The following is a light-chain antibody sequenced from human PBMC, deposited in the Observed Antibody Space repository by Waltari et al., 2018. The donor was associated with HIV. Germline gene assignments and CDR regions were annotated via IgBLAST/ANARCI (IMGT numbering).Light chain of an antibody. CDR3: AAWDDTLSGPD. V-gene: IGLV1-47*01. CDR2: RNN. CDR1: RSNIGSNY. Sequence: QSVLTQPPSASGTPGQRVTISCSGSRSNIGSNYVYWYQQLPGTAPKLLIYRNNERPSCVPDRFSGSKSGTSASLAISGLRSEDEADYYCAAWDDTLSGPDFGTGTKVTVL. J-gene: IGLJ1*01.